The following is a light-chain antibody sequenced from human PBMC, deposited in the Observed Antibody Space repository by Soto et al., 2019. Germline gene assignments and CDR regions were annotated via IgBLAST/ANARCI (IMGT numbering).Light chain of an antibody. CDR2: AAS. CDR1: QNIDNC. Sequence: DIQMIQSPSSLSASVGDRVTITCRASQNIDNCLSWYQQKPGKAPKLLIYAASSLHSGVPSRFSGSGSGTAFPLTISSLQREDLATSYCLQTYTAPATFGQGPRVEIK. CDR3: LQTYTAPAT. V-gene: IGKV1-39*01. J-gene: IGKJ1*01.